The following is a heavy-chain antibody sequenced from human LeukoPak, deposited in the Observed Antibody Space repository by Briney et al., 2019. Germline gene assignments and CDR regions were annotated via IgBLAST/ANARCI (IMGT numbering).Heavy chain of an antibody. CDR2: IYTSGST. Sequence: SETLSLTCTVSGGSISSYYWSWIRQPAGKGLEWIGRIYTSGSTNYNPSLKSRVTMSVDTSKNQFSLKLSSVTAADTAVYYCARGRCSSTSCYYYYYMDVWGKGTTVTISS. V-gene: IGHV4-4*07. CDR3: ARGRCSSTSCYYYYYMDV. CDR1: GGSISSYY. D-gene: IGHD2-2*01. J-gene: IGHJ6*03.